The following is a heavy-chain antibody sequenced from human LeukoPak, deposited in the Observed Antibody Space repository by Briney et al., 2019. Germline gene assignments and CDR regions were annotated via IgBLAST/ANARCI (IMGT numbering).Heavy chain of an antibody. D-gene: IGHD6-13*01. CDR3: ARVLTPFIAAAGTGDY. V-gene: IGHV1-2*06. J-gene: IGHJ4*02. CDR2: INPNSGGT. Sequence: ASVKVSCKASGYTFTGYYMHWVRQAPGQGLEWMGRINPNSGGTNYAQKFQGRVTMTRDTSISTAYMELSGLRSDDTAVYYCARVLTPFIAAAGTGDYWGQGTLVTVSS. CDR1: GYTFTGYY.